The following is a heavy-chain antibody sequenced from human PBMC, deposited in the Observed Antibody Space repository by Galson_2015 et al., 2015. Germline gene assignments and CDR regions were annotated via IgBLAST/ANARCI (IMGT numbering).Heavy chain of an antibody. CDR2: IYHNGST. CDR1: GGSLSSKNR. J-gene: IGHJ5*02. V-gene: IGHV4-4*02. CDR3: ARDADPDYDFASFDP. Sequence: SGTLVLNRAVSGGSLSSKNRWGWVRPPPGKGLEGVGGIYHNGSTNYNPSLKSRGTISVDKSKNQFSLKLSSVTAADTAVYYCARDADPDYDFASFDPWGQGTLVTVSS. D-gene: IGHD3-3*01.